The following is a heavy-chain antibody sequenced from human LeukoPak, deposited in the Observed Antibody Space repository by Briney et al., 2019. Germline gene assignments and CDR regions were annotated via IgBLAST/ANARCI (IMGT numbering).Heavy chain of an antibody. D-gene: IGHD3-22*01. V-gene: IGHV3-33*01. CDR3: ARGSVYDSSGYYYKPLYYFDY. Sequence: PGRSLRLSCAASGFTFSGYGMHWVRQAPGKGLEWVAVIWYDGSNKYYADSVKGRFTISRDNSKNTLYLQMNSLRAEDTAVYYCARGSVYDSSGYYYKPLYYFDYWGQGTLVTVSS. CDR1: GFTFSGYG. J-gene: IGHJ4*02. CDR2: IWYDGSNK.